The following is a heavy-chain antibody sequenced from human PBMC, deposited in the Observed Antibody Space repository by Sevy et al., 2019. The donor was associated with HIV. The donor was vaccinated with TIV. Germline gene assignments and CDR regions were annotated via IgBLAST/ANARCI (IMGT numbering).Heavy chain of an antibody. CDR3: AREYCGGDCYFDY. V-gene: IGHV1-69*13. CDR2: IIPIFGTA. CDR1: GGTFSSYA. Sequence: ASVKVSCKASGGTFSSYAISWVRQAPGQGLEWMGGIIPIFGTANYAQKFQGRVTITADESTSTAYMELCSLRSEDTAVYYCAREYCGGDCYFDYWGQGTLVTVSS. J-gene: IGHJ4*02. D-gene: IGHD2-21*02.